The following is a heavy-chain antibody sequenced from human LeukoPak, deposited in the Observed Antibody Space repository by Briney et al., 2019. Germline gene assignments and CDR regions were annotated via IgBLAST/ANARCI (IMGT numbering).Heavy chain of an antibody. V-gene: IGHV3-64D*09. D-gene: IGHD6-19*01. Sequence: PGGSLRLSCAASGFTFSSYAMQWVRQAPGKGLEYVSAISSNGGSTYYADSVKGRLTISRDNSKNALYLQMSGLRPEDTALYYCVKSIAVAGNVDYWGQGTLVTVSS. CDR1: GFTFSSYA. J-gene: IGHJ4*02. CDR3: VKSIAVAGNVDY. CDR2: ISSNGGST.